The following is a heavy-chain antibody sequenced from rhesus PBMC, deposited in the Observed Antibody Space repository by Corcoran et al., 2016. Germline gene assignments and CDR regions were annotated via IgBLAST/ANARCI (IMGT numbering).Heavy chain of an antibody. J-gene: IGHJ4*01. V-gene: IGHV3S25*01. CDR2: INSGGGST. CDR1: GFTFSSYW. Sequence: EVQLVESGGGLAKPGGSLRLSCAASGFTFSSYWMNWVRQAPGKGLEWVSAINSGGGSTYYAESVKGRFTISRENSKNTLALQMNSLRAEDTAVYYCAKARGYSGYSSFDYWGQGVLVTVSS. CDR3: AKARGYSGYSSFDY. D-gene: IGHD5-42*01.